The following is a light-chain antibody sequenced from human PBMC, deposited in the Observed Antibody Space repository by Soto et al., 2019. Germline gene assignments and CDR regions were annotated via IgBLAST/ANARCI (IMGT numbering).Light chain of an antibody. Sequence: DIQMTQSPSSLSASVGDRVAITCRASQNIRNYLNWYQQKPGKAPRVLIYGAASLQSGVPSRFSCSGSGTNFSITINSLQPEDYETYYCQQSYNIQALTFGGGTKVEIK. CDR1: QNIRNY. J-gene: IGKJ4*01. CDR2: GAA. CDR3: QQSYNIQALT. V-gene: IGKV1-39*01.